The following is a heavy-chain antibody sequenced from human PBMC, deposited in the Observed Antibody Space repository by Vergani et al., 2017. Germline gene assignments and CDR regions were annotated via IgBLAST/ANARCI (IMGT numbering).Heavy chain of an antibody. D-gene: IGHD3-22*01. J-gene: IGHJ4*02. CDR2: IYTSGST. CDR1: GGSISSGCYY. V-gene: IGHV4-61*02. Sequence: QVQLQESGPGLVKPSQTLSLTCTVSGGSISSGCYYWSWIRQPAGKGLEWIGRIYTSGSTNYNPSLKSRVTISVDTSKNQFSLKLSSVTAADTAVYYCARDGRGYDSSGYFDYWGQGTLVTVSS. CDR3: ARDGRGYDSSGYFDY.